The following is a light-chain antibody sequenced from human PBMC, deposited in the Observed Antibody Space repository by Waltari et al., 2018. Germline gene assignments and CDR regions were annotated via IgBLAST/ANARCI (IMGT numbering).Light chain of an antibody. V-gene: IGLV2-14*03. CDR2: DVS. J-gene: IGLJ2*01. CDR1: SSDVGSYNS. Sequence: QSALTQPASVSGSPGQSITISCTGTSSDVGSYNSVSWYQDHPGQGPKVMIYDVSNRPSGVSGRFSGTNAGNTASLTISGLQAEDEADYYCSAQSSNNVVLFGGGTKLTVL. CDR3: SAQSSNNVVL.